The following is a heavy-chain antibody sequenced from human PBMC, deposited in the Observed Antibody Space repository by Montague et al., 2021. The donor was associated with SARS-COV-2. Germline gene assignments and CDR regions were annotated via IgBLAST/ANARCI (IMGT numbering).Heavy chain of an antibody. CDR2: INHSGST. CDR3: ARGVRQLGVRYYYYYIDV. V-gene: IGHV4-34*01. CDR1: GGSFSGYY. D-gene: IGHD6-6*01. J-gene: IGHJ6*03. Sequence: SETLSLTCAVYGGSFSGYYWSWIRQPPGKGLEWIGEINHSGSTNYHPSLKSRVTISMDTSKNQFSLKLSSVTAADTVVYYCARGVRQLGVRYYYYYIDVWDKGTTVTVSS.